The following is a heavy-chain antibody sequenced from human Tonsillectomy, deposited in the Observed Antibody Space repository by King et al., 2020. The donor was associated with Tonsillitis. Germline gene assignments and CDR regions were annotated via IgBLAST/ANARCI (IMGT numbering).Heavy chain of an antibody. Sequence: QLVQSGGGVVQPGRSLRLSCAASGFTFSSYGMHWVRQAPGKGLEWVAVIWSDGSKKFCAVSVKGRFTISRDNSKNTLYLQMNSLRDEDTAVGYCVRDKGSSWYGPIDYWGQGTLVTVSS. CDR2: IWSDGSKK. J-gene: IGHJ4*02. V-gene: IGHV3-33*01. D-gene: IGHD6-13*01. CDR1: GFTFSSYG. CDR3: VRDKGSSWYGPIDY.